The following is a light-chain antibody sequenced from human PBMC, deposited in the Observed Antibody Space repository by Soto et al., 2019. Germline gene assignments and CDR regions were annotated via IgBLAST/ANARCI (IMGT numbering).Light chain of an antibody. CDR3: QQSYSTPYT. V-gene: IGKV1-39*01. CDR1: QSIXXY. CDR2: AAS. Sequence: DIXMTQSPSSLSASVGDRVTITCRASQSIXXYLXWYQQKPGKAPKLLIYAASSLQSGVPSRFSGSGSGTDFTLTISSLQPXDFATYYCQQSYSTPYTFGQGTKLEIK. J-gene: IGKJ2*01.